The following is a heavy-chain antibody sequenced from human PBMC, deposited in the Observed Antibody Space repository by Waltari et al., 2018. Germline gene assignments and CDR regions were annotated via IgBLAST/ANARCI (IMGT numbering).Heavy chain of an antibody. CDR1: GGSISSGSYY. D-gene: IGHD3-3*01. CDR3: ASQYDFWSGYYRSLGMDV. Sequence: QVQLQESGPGLVKPSQTLSLTCTVSGGSISSGSYYWSWIRQPAGKGLEWIGRIYTSGGTNYNPSLKSRVTISVDTAKNQFSLKLSSVTAADTAVYYCASQYDFWSGYYRSLGMDVWGKGTTVTVSS. V-gene: IGHV4-61*02. J-gene: IGHJ6*04. CDR2: IYTSGGT.